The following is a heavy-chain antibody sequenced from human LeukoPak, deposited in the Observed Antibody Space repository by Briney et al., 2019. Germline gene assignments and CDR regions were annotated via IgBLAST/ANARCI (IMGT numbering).Heavy chain of an antibody. Sequence: SETLSLTCTASGGSISSYYWSWIRQPPGKGLEWIGYIYYSGSTNYNPSLKSRVTISVDTSKKQFSLKLSSVTAADTAVYYCARAYRYSSGWGRYYYYYMDVWGKGTTVTISS. J-gene: IGHJ6*03. CDR3: ARAYRYSSGWGRYYYYYMDV. CDR2: IYYSGST. CDR1: GGSISSYY. V-gene: IGHV4-59*01. D-gene: IGHD6-19*01.